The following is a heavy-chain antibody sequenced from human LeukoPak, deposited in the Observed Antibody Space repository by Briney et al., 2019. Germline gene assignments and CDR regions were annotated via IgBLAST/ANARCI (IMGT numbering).Heavy chain of an antibody. CDR2: INPNSGGT. CDR1: GYTFAGYY. V-gene: IGHV1-2*02. Sequence: GASVKVSCKASGYTFAGYYMHWVRQAPGQGLEWMGWINPNSGGTNYAQKFQGRVTMTRDTSISTAYMELSSLRSEDTAVYYCARGYSDAFDIWGQGTMVTASS. CDR3: ARGYSDAFDI. J-gene: IGHJ3*02. D-gene: IGHD5-18*01.